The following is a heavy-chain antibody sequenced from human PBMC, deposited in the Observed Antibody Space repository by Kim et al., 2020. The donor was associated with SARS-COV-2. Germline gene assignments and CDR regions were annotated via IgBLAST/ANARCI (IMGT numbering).Heavy chain of an antibody. D-gene: IGHD3-22*01. CDR1: GGSFSGYY. J-gene: IGHJ4*01. V-gene: IGHV4-34*01. CDR3: ARGPRDYYDSSGYFPAFD. CDR2: INHSGST. Sequence: SETLSLTCAVYGGSFSGYYWSWIRQPPGKGLEWIGEINHSGSTNYNPSLKSRVTISVDTSKNQFSLKLSSVTAADTAVYYCARGPRDYYDSSGYFPAFD.